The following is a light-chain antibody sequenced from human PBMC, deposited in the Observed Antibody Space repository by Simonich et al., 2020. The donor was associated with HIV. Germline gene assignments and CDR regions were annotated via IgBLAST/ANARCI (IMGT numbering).Light chain of an antibody. V-gene: IGLV2-14*01. CDR1: SSDVGGYNY. CDR3: SSYTSSSTLV. J-gene: IGLJ2*01. CDR2: DVS. Sequence: QSALTPPASVSGSPGQSITISCTVTSSDVGGYNYVSWYQQHPGKDPKLMIYDVSKRPSGISNRFSCSNTGNTAPLTISGLQAEDEADYYCSSYTSSSTLVFGGGSKLTVL.